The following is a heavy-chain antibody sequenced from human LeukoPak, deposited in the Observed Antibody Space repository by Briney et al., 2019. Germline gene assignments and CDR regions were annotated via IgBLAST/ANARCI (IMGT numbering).Heavy chain of an antibody. CDR3: AREVGGELLPYYFDY. D-gene: IGHD3-10*01. CDR2: INPSGGST. V-gene: IGHV1-46*03. CDR1: GYTFTSYY. J-gene: IGHJ4*02. Sequence: ASVKVSCKASGYTFTSYYMHWVRQAPGQGLEWMGIINPSGGSTSYAQKFQGRVTMIRDTSTSTVYMELSSLRSEDTAVYYCAREVGGELLPYYFDYRGQGTLVTVSS.